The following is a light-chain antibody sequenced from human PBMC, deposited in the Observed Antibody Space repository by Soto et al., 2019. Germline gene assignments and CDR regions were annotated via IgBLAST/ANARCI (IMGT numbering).Light chain of an antibody. CDR1: QSISNY. V-gene: IGKV1-39*01. Sequence: DLQMTQSPSSLSASVGDRVTITCRASQSISNYLNWYQLKPGKAPKLLIYAASSLQSGVPSRFSGSGSGTEFTLTISSLQPEDFATYYCQQSYSAWTFGQGTRVEIK. CDR3: QQSYSAWT. J-gene: IGKJ1*01. CDR2: AAS.